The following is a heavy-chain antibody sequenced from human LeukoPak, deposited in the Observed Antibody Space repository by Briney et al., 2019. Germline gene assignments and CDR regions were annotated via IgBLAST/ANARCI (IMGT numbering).Heavy chain of an antibody. CDR2: IKTITDGGTR. V-gene: IGHV3-15*01. D-gene: IGHD3-3*01. CDR1: GFTFINAW. Sequence: GGSLRLSCAASGFTFINAWMSWVRQAPGKGLEWVGRIKTITDGGTRDYAAPVRGRFTMSGDDSKNTVYLQMNSLKTEDTAVYYCILVESTSRFLEWSLWGQGTLVTVSS. CDR3: ILVESTSRFLEWSL. J-gene: IGHJ4*02.